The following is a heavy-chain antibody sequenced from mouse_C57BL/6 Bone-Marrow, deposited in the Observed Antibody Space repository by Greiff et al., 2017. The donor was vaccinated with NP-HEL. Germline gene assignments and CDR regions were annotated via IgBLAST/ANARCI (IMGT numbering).Heavy chain of an antibody. Sequence: EVQLQQSGPGLAKPSQTLSLTCSVTGYSITSDYWNWIRKFPGNKLEYMGYISYSGSTYYNPSLKSLISITRDTSNNQYYLQLNSVTTEDTATYYCARGGYYYYGSWDYWGQGTSVTVSS. CDR2: ISYSGST. V-gene: IGHV3-8*01. D-gene: IGHD1-1*01. J-gene: IGHJ4*01. CDR3: ARGGYYYYGSWDY. CDR1: GYSITSDY.